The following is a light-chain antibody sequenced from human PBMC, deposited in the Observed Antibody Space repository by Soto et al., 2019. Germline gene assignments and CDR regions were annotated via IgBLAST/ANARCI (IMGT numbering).Light chain of an antibody. Sequence: DIQMTQSPSSLSASVGDRVTITCRASQSISSYLNWYQQKPGKAPKLLIYAASSLQSGVPSRFSGSGSGTDFSLSISGLQPNDSATYYCRHRNIFGQGTKVDIK. CDR1: QSISSY. J-gene: IGKJ1*01. V-gene: IGKV1-39*01. CDR3: RHRNI. CDR2: AAS.